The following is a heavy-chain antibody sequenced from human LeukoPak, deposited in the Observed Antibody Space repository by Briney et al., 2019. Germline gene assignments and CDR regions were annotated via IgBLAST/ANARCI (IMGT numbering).Heavy chain of an antibody. CDR2: INPNTVAT. CDR3: ANTLGDY. D-gene: IGHD2-15*01. J-gene: IGHJ4*02. Sequence: QGLECMGLINPNTVATNYAQNFHSRVTMTRDTSISTAYMELSRLRSDDTAVYYCANTLGDYWGQGTLVTVSS. V-gene: IGHV1-2*02.